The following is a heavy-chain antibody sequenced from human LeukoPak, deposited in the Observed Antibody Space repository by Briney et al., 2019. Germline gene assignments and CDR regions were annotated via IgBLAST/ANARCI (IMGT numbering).Heavy chain of an antibody. J-gene: IGHJ4*02. CDR2: INSDTGVT. Sequence: EASVKVSCKASGYAFTGYYMHWVRQAPGQGLEWMGWINSDTGVTKYAQKFQGRVTMTADTSITTGYLELSSLKSDDTAVYYCTRYYDILTSFYDWGQGTLVTVSS. D-gene: IGHD3-9*01. CDR3: TRYYDILTSFYD. V-gene: IGHV1-2*02. CDR1: GYAFTGYY.